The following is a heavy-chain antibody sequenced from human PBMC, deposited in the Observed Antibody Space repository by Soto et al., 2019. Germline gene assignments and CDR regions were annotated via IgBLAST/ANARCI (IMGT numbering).Heavy chain of an antibody. CDR2: INWNGGSK. CDR3: ARDVDADFRTDFDY. D-gene: IGHD4-17*01. J-gene: IGHJ4*02. CDR1: GFTFDEYA. V-gene: IGHV3-20*04. Sequence: PGGSLRLSCAASGFTFDEYALTWVRQAPGKGLEWVAGINWNGGSKGYADSVKGRFTISRDNAENSVYLEMESLRDEDTALYYCARDVDADFRTDFDYWGRGTLVTVSS.